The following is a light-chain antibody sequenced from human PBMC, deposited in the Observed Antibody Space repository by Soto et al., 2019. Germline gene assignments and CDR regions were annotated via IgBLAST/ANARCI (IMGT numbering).Light chain of an antibody. CDR3: QQRSNWPPVIT. CDR2: DAS. V-gene: IGKV3-11*01. CDR1: QSFSSY. Sequence: EIVLTQSPATLSLSPGVRATLSCRVSQSFSSYLAWYQQKPGQAPRLLIYDASKRATGIPARFSGRGSGTDFTLTISSLEPEDFAVYYCQQRSNWPPVITFGQGTRLEIK. J-gene: IGKJ5*01.